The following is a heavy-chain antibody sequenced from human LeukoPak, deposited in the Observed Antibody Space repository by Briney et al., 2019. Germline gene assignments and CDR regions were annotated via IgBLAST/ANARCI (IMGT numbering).Heavy chain of an antibody. CDR2: IYYSGST. V-gene: IGHV4-39*01. J-gene: IGHJ4*02. Sequence: SETLSLTCTVSGGSISSSSYYWGWIRQPPGKGLEWLGSIYYSGSTYYNPSRKSRVTISVDTSKNQFSLKLSSVTAADTAVYYCARHLPIAVAGTGVFDYWGQGTLVTVSS. D-gene: IGHD6-19*01. CDR3: ARHLPIAVAGTGVFDY. CDR1: GGSISSSSYY.